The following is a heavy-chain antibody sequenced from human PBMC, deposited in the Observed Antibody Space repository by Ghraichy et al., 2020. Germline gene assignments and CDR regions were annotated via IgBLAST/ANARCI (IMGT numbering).Heavy chain of an antibody. CDR3: ARDRAYCNSTSCYYYGMDV. CDR2: INYSGGT. Sequence: SQTLSLTCTVSGGSINSYYWSWIRQPPGKGLEWIGYINYSGGTNYNPSLKSRVTISVETSKNQFSLKLTSVTAADTAVYYCARDRAYCNSTSCYYYGMDVWGQGTTVTVSS. CDR1: GGSINSYY. J-gene: IGHJ6*02. D-gene: IGHD2-2*01. V-gene: IGHV4-59*01.